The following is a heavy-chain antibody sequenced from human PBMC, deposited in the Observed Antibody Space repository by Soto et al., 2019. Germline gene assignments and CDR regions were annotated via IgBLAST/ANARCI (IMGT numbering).Heavy chain of an antibody. Sequence: GGSLRLSCAASGFTFSSYAMHWVRQAPGKGLEWVAVISYDGSNKYYADSVKGRFTISRDNSKNTLYLQMNSLRAEDTAVYYCARDPNNFEITMTLDYWGQGTLVTVSS. J-gene: IGHJ4*02. CDR1: GFTFSSYA. D-gene: IGHD3-22*01. CDR3: ARDPNNFEITMTLDY. V-gene: IGHV3-30-3*01. CDR2: ISYDGSNK.